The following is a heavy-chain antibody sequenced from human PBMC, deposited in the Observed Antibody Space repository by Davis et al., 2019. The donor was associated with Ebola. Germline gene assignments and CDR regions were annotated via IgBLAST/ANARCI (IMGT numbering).Heavy chain of an antibody. CDR1: GYTLTSHY. D-gene: IGHD1-26*01. Sequence: ASVKVSCKASGYTLTSHYMHWVRQAPGQGLEWVGRYNPNSGNTNYAQKLQGRVTMTTDTSTSTAYMELRSLRSDDTAVYYCARGGGSYPADHWGQGTLVTVSS. J-gene: IGHJ4*02. CDR2: YNPNSGNT. V-gene: IGHV1-18*04. CDR3: ARGGGSYPADH.